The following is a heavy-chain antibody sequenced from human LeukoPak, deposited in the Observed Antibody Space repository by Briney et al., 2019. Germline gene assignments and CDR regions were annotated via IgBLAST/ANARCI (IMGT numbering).Heavy chain of an antibody. CDR2: ISSNGDST. CDR1: GFTFSSYP. CDR3: AREYYYEELDY. Sequence: GGSLRLSCAASGFTFSSYPMHWVRQAPGKGLEYVSGISSNGDSTYYANSVKVRFTISRDNSKNTLYLQMGSLRAGDMAVYYCAREYYYEELDYWGQGTLVTVSS. J-gene: IGHJ4*02. V-gene: IGHV3-64*01. D-gene: IGHD3-22*01.